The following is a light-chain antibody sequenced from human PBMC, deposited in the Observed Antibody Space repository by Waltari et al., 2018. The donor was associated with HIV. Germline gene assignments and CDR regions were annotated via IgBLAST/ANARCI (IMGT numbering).Light chain of an antibody. Sequence: DIQMTQSHSTLSASVGDRVTMTCRASQSISDSLAWYQQRPGRAPKLLIYKTSFLEDEVPSRFSGSGSGTEFTLTISSLQPDDFATYYCQQYRDSFLTFGGGTKVEI. V-gene: IGKV1-5*03. CDR1: QSISDS. CDR3: QQYRDSFLT. J-gene: IGKJ4*01. CDR2: KTS.